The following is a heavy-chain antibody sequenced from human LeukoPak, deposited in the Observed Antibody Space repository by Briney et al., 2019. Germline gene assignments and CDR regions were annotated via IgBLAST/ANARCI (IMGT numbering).Heavy chain of an antibody. V-gene: IGHV3-30*04. CDR3: ARPGDCSSTSCSQDFQH. CDR1: GFSFSNYA. D-gene: IGHD2-2*01. Sequence: GGSLRLSCAASGFSFSNYAMHWVRQAPGNRLEWVAVLSNDGDNKYYADSVKGRFTISRDNSKNTLFLQMDSLRAEDTAVYYCARPGDCSSTSCSQDFQHWGQGTLVTVSS. J-gene: IGHJ1*01. CDR2: LSNDGDNK.